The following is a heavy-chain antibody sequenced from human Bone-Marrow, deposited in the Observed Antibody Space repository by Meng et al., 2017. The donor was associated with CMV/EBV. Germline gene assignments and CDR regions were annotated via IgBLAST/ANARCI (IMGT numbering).Heavy chain of an antibody. J-gene: IGHJ4*02. V-gene: IGHV3-74*01. D-gene: IGHD3-22*01. CDR1: GFTVSSNY. Sequence: GESLKISCAASGFTVSSNYMSWVRQAPGKGLEWVSRINSDGGSTNYADSVKGRFTISRDNARNTLHLQMNSLRADDTAVYYCAGTYSSPLDFWGRGTLVTVSS. CDR3: AGTYSSPLDF. CDR2: INSDGGST.